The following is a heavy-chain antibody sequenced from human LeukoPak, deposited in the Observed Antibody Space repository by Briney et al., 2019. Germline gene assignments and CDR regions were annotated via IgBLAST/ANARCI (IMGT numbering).Heavy chain of an antibody. CDR2: ISYGGDT. CDR1: GGSISSSGYF. Sequence: SETLSLTCTVSGGSISSSGYFWGWIRQSPGRGLEWIGSISYGGDTYYNPSLKSRVTISLDTSKNQFSLKLSSVTAADTAVYYCARRPYSSGWYGNWFDPWGQGTLVTVSS. CDR3: ARRPYSSGWYGNWFDP. J-gene: IGHJ5*02. V-gene: IGHV4-39*07. D-gene: IGHD6-19*01.